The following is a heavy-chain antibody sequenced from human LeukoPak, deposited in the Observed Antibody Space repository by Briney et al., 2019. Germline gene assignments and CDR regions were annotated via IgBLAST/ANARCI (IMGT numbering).Heavy chain of an antibody. CDR1: GGSISNYY. J-gene: IGHJ4*02. V-gene: IGHV4-59*01. Sequence: SETLSLTCAVSGGSISNYYWSWIRQPPGKGLEWIGYIHYSGSTYYNPSLTSRVTISIDTSKNQLSLRLSSVTAADTAVYYCAREGSRDFWSGPVYYFDYWGQGTLVTVSS. CDR3: AREGSRDFWSGPVYYFDY. D-gene: IGHD3-3*01. CDR2: IHYSGST.